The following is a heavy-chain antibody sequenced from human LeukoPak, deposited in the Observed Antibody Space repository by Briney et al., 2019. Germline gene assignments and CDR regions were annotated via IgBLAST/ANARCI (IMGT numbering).Heavy chain of an antibody. D-gene: IGHD1-1*01. CDR1: GGTFSSYA. V-gene: IGHV1-69*13. CDR3: ARDAIVAPTSYYYYYYGMDV. J-gene: IGHJ6*02. CDR2: IIPIFGTA. Sequence: ASVKVSCKASGGTFSSYAISWVRQAPGQGLEWMGGIIPIFGTANYAQKFQGRVTITADESTSTAYMELSSLRSEDTAVYYCARDAIVAPTSYYYYYYGMDVWGQGTTVTVSS.